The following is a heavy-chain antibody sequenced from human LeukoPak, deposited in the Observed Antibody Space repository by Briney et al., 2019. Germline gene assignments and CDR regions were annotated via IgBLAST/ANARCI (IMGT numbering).Heavy chain of an antibody. V-gene: IGHV4-38-2*02. CDR1: GYSISTGYY. Sequence: SETLSLTCTVSGYSISTGYYWDWIRQPPGKGLEWIGTFYHGGRTYYNPSLKSRVTISVDTSKNQFSLKLSSVTAADTAVYYCARHPGYSYGLARGYYYYYMDVWGKGTTVTISS. CDR2: FYHGGRT. CDR3: ARHPGYSYGLARGYYYYYMDV. J-gene: IGHJ6*03. D-gene: IGHD5-18*01.